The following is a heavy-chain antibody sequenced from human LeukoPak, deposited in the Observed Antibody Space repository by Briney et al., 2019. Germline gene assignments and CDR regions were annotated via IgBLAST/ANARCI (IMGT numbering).Heavy chain of an antibody. CDR3: ARSFETPL. CDR2: ISYDGSDK. CDR1: GFTFSGKP. D-gene: IGHD4-23*01. Sequence: PGGSLRLSCAASGFTFSGKPMHWVRQAPGKGLEWVAVISYDGSDKYYADSVKGRFTISSDNSKNTLYLQMNSLRAEDTAVYYCARSFETPLWGQGTLVIVSS. J-gene: IGHJ4*02. V-gene: IGHV3-30*04.